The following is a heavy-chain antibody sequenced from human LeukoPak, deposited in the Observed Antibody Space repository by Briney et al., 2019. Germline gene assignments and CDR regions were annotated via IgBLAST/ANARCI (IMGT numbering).Heavy chain of an antibody. CDR3: ARSADPNWGPGWYFDL. CDR2: IKSDGSST. J-gene: IGHJ2*01. D-gene: IGHD7-27*01. Sequence: GGSLRLSCAASGFAIRSYWMHWVCQDPGKGLVWVSRIKSDGSSTRYADSVKGRFTISRDNAKNTLYLQMNSLRAEDTAIYYCARSADPNWGPGWYFDLWGRGTLVTVSS. CDR1: GFAIRSYW. V-gene: IGHV3-74*01.